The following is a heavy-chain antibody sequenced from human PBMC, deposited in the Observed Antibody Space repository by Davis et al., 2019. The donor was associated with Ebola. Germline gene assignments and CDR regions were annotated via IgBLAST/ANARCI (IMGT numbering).Heavy chain of an antibody. V-gene: IGHV3-53*01. CDR1: GYTVGSDF. Sequence: GESLKISCSVSGYTVGSDFMIWARQAPGKGLEWLSMCHSGSGIFYADSVRGRFTISADTSKNTLYLQMNSLRVDDTAIYYCATRGSWGQGTLVTVSS. D-gene: IGHD3-10*01. CDR3: ATRGS. J-gene: IGHJ5*02. CDR2: CHSGSGI.